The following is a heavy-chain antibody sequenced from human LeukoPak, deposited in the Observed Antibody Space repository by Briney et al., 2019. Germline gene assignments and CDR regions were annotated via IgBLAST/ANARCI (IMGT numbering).Heavy chain of an antibody. J-gene: IGHJ6*02. V-gene: IGHV3-33*01. CDR3: ARDRACSSTSCFPYYYYGMDV. D-gene: IGHD2-2*01. CDR2: IWYDGSNK. Sequence: GRSLRLSCAASGFTFSSYGIHWVRQAPGKGLEWVAVIWYDGSNKYYADSVKGRFTISRDNSKNTLYLQMNSLRAEDTAVYYCARDRACSSTSCFPYYYYGMDVWGQGTTVTVSS. CDR1: GFTFSSYG.